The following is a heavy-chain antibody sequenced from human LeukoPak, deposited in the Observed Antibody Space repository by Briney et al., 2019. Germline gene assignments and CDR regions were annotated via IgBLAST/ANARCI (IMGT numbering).Heavy chain of an antibody. CDR1: GFTFSSYW. CDR3: AREVHTIFGVVPFDY. CDR2: IKQDGSEK. J-gene: IGHJ4*02. D-gene: IGHD3-3*01. Sequence: GGSLRLSCAASGFTFSSYWMSWVRQAPRKGLECVANIKQDGSEKYYVDSVKGRFTISRDNAKNSLYLQMNSLRAEDTAVYYCAREVHTIFGVVPFDYWGPGTLVTVSS. V-gene: IGHV3-7*01.